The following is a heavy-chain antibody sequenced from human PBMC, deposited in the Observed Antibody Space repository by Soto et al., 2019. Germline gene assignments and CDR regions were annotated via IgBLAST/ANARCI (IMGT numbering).Heavy chain of an antibody. V-gene: IGHV3-33*01. J-gene: IGHJ4*02. Sequence: QVPLVESGGGAVQPGRSLRLSCATSGFTFSSFVMHWVRQAPGKGLEWVAVIYHDGSNKYYADSVKGRFTISRDNSKSTLYLQMNSLRAEDTAVYYCASRVGAVDYWGQGTLVTVSS. CDR2: IYHDGSNK. CDR3: ASRVGAVDY. D-gene: IGHD3-16*01. CDR1: GFTFSSFV.